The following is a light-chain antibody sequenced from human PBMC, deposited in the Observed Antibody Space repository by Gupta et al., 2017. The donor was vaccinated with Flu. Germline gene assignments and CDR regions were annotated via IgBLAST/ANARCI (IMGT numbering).Light chain of an antibody. J-gene: IGKJ4*01. Sequence: VMTQSPATLSVSPGARATLSCRASQSVSSNVAWYQQKPGQAPRLLIYDAFTRATGSPARFMGSGCGTDFTLIISSRQSEDSAVYYCQQYIVRRPLTFGGGTKVEIK. CDR2: DAF. CDR1: QSVSSN. CDR3: QQYIVRRPLT. V-gene: IGKV3-15*01.